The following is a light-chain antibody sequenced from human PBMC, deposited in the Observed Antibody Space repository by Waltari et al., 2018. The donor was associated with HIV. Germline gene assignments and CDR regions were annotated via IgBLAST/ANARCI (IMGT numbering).Light chain of an antibody. V-gene: IGLV1-51*01. CDR2: DDG. J-gene: IGLJ2*01. Sequence: HSALPQARSVSAAPGEPLIFSRPGCCSKIRNHFVPWYQQLPGTAPKLFIYDDGQRPSGVPDRFSGSRSGTSATLSITGLQTEDEADYYCGTCETSHTAVVFGGGTKLTVL. CDR3: GTCETSHTAVV. CDR1: CSKIRNHF.